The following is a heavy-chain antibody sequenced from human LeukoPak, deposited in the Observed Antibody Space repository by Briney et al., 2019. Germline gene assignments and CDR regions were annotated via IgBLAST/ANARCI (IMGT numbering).Heavy chain of an antibody. CDR2: ISSSGSTM. CDR1: RFTFSSYE. Sequence: GGSLRLSCAASRFTFSSYEMNWVRQAPGKGPEWVSYISSSGSTMYYADSVKGRFTISRDNAENSLYLQMNNLRVEDTAVYYCARDTARMTDAFDMCGQGTMVTVSS. J-gene: IGHJ3*02. V-gene: IGHV3-48*03. D-gene: IGHD2-8*01. CDR3: ARDTARMTDAFDM.